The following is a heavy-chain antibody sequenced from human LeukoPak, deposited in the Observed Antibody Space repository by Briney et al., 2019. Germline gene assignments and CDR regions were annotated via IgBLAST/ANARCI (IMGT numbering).Heavy chain of an antibody. J-gene: IGHJ6*02. CDR2: IYSGGST. CDR1: GFTVSSNY. D-gene: IGHD3-22*01. CDR3: ARVEDSSGYYYYYGMDV. V-gene: IGHV3-53*04. Sequence: GGSLRLSCAASGFTVSSNYMSWVRQAPGTGLEWVSVIYSGGSTYYADSVKGRFTISRHNSKNTLYLQMNSLRAEDTAVYYCARVEDSSGYYYYYGMDVWGQGTTVTVSS.